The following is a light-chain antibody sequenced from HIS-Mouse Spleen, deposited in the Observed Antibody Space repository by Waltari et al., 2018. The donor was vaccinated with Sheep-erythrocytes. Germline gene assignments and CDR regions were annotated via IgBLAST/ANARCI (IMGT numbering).Light chain of an antibody. J-gene: IGLJ1*01. V-gene: IGLV3-21*02. Sequence: SYVLTQPPSVSVAPGQTARITCGGNNIGSKSVHWYQQKPGQAPGLVVYDDSDRPSGIPELLSGSNSGNTATLTISRVEAGDEADYYCQVWDSSSDHPYVFGTGTKVTVL. CDR1: NIGSKS. CDR3: QVWDSSSDHPYV. CDR2: DDS.